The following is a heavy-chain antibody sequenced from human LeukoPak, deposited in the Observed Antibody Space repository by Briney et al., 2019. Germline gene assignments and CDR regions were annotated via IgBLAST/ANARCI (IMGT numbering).Heavy chain of an antibody. CDR2: IVVGSGKT. Sequence: SVKVSCKASGFTFTSSAMQWVRQARGQRLEWIGWIVVGSGKTNYAQKFQERVTITKDMSTSTAYMELSSLRSEDTAVYYSAADAGWGYYDSSGYSFAYWGQGTLVTVST. V-gene: IGHV1-58*02. J-gene: IGHJ4*02. D-gene: IGHD3-22*01. CDR1: GFTFTSSA. CDR3: AADAGWGYYDSSGYSFAY.